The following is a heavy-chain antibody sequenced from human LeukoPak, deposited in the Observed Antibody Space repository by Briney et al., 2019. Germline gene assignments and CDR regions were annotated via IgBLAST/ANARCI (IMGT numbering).Heavy chain of an antibody. J-gene: IGHJ4*02. CDR1: GDNFGGYR. CDR2: IYPADSDT. D-gene: IGHD3-22*01. CDR3: ATPHDATAYYYDSSGYFY. Sequence: GESLKIPCKGSGDNFGGYRIASVCQMTGKGLEWMGIIYPADSDTRYSPSFQGQVTISADKSITTAYLQWRSLKASDTAMYYCATPHDATAYYYDSSGYFYWGQGTLVTVSS. V-gene: IGHV5-51*01.